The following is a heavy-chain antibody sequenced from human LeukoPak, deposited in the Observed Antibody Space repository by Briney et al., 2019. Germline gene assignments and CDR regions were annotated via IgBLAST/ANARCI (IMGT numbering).Heavy chain of an antibody. CDR1: GYTFTNYG. CDR3: ARRMNSGSYYPSYYFDY. J-gene: IGHJ4*02. V-gene: IGHV1-18*01. D-gene: IGHD3-10*01. CDR2: ITTYNGDT. Sequence: ASVKVSCKASGYTFTNYGFSWVRQAPGQGLEWMGWITTYNGDTNYAQKLQGRVTITTDTSTSTAYMELRSLGSDDTAVYYCARRMNSGSYYPSYYFDYWGQGTLVTVSS.